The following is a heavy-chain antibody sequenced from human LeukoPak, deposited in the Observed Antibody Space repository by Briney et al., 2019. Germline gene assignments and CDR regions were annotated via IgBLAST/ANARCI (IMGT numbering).Heavy chain of an antibody. CDR3: AELGITMIGGV. CDR1: GFTFRNYW. D-gene: IGHD3-10*02. CDR2: IKRDGTEK. Sequence: GGSLRLSCVASGFTFRNYWMSWVRQAPGKGLEWVANIKRDGTEKYYVDSVKGRFTISRDNAKNSVYLQMNSLRAEDTAVYYCAELGITMIGGVWGKGTTVTISS. V-gene: IGHV3-7*01. J-gene: IGHJ6*04.